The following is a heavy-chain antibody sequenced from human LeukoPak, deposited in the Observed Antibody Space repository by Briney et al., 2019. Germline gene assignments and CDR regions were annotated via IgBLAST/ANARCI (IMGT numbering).Heavy chain of an antibody. V-gene: IGHV4-34*01. Sequence: PSETLSLTCAVYGGSFSGYYWSWIRQPPGKGLEWIGEINHSGSTNYNPSLKSRVTISVDTSKNQFSLKLSSVTAADTVVYYCARYDSIPASFDYWGQGTLVTVSS. D-gene: IGHD3-22*01. CDR2: INHSGST. CDR3: ARYDSIPASFDY. J-gene: IGHJ4*02. CDR1: GGSFSGYY.